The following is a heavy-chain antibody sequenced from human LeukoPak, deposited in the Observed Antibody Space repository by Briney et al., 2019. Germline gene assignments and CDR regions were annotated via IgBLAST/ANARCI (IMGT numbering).Heavy chain of an antibody. Sequence: ASVKVSCKASGYTFTSYYMHWVRQAPGQGLEWMGIINPSGGSTSYAQKFQGRVTLTRNTPLSTAYMELSSLRSEDTAVYYCAKTPPGGDVDHWGEGTLVTVSS. J-gene: IGHJ4*02. CDR3: AKTPPGGDVDH. CDR2: INPSGGST. V-gene: IGHV1-46*01. CDR1: GYTFTSYY. D-gene: IGHD3-16*01.